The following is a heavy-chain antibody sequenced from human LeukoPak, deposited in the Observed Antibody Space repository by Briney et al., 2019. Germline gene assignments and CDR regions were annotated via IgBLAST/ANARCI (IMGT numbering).Heavy chain of an antibody. Sequence: ASVKVSCKASGYTFTSYDISWVRQATGQGLECMGWMNPNSGNTGYAQKFQGRVTMTRNTSIGTAYMELTSLTSEDTAVYYCAISGMYGYDYWGQGSLVTVSS. J-gene: IGHJ4*02. CDR2: MNPNSGNT. D-gene: IGHD5-18*01. CDR3: AISGMYGYDY. CDR1: GYTFTSYD. V-gene: IGHV1-8*01.